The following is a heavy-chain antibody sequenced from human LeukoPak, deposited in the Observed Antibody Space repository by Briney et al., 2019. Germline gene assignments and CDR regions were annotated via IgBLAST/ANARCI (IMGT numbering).Heavy chain of an antibody. D-gene: IGHD3-16*02. Sequence: SETLSLTCIVSGGSISSLNLWSWLRQPPGKGLEWIGEIHHDGRINYNPSLKSRVTLSVDKSKNQFSLRLNSVTAADTAMYYCARSHDHLWGNYPDYWGQGTLVTVSS. CDR3: ARSHDHLWGNYPDY. CDR1: GGSISSLNL. J-gene: IGHJ4*02. V-gene: IGHV4-4*02. CDR2: IHHDGRI.